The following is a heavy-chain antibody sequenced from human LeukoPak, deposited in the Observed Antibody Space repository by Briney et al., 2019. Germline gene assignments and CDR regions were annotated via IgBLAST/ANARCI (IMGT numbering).Heavy chain of an antibody. CDR2: IHHSGSS. V-gene: IGHV4-38-2*01. J-gene: IGHJ3*02. CDR1: GYSISSGHY. D-gene: IGHD3-22*01. Sequence: SETLSLACAVSGYSISSGHYWVWIRQPPGKGLEWIASIHHSGSSYYNPSLQSRVTISVDSSKNQFSLKLRSVTAADTAVYYCTRRGDSSGYYDAFDIWGQGTMVTVSS. CDR3: TRRGDSSGYYDAFDI.